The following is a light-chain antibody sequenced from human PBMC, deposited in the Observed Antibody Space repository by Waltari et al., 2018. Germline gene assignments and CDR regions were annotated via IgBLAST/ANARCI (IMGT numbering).Light chain of an antibody. CDR3: HVWDSSSDSM. V-gene: IGLV3-21*01. CDR2: FDS. CDR1: NLGSKS. Sequence: SDVLTQPPSVSVAPGKTARITCGGNNLGSKSVHWYQQKPGQAPVLVIHFDSDRPSGIPVRFSGSNSGSTATLIISGVEAGDEADYYCHVWDSSSDSMFGGGTKLTVL. J-gene: IGLJ3*02.